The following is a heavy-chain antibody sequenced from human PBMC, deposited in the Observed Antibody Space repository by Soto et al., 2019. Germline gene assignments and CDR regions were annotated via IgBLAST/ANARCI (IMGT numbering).Heavy chain of an antibody. CDR1: GGSISSNNW. V-gene: IGHV4-4*02. CDR3: ATIADSYSGVDY. CDR2: IYHSGST. D-gene: IGHD2-15*01. J-gene: IGHJ4*02. Sequence: QVQLQESGPGLVKPSGTLSLTCAVSGGSISSNNWWSWVRQPPGKGLEWIGAIYHSGSTSYNSSLKSRVTISVDHSKHHFSLKLSSATAADTAVYYCATIADSYSGVDYWGQGALVTVSA.